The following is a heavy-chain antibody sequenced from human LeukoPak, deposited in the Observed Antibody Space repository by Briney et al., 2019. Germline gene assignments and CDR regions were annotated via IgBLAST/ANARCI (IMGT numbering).Heavy chain of an antibody. D-gene: IGHD6-19*01. CDR1: GFTFSNYY. V-gene: IGHV3-66*02. J-gene: IGHJ6*03. CDR3: ARDRTAVAGDYYYYYMDV. Sequence: GGSLRLSCAASGFTFSNYYMTWVRQAPGKGLEWASVIYSGGSTYYADSVKGRFTISRDNSKNTLYLQMNSLRAEDTAVYYCARDRTAVAGDYYYYYMDVWGEGTTVTVSS. CDR2: IYSGGST.